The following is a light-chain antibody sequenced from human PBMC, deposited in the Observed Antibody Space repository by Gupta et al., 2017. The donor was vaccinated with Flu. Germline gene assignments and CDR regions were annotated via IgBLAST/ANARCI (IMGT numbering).Light chain of an antibody. CDR3: SSCTSSTTLV. Sequence: TSSDSGSYKYVSWYQQHPGKAPQLLNYDVTKRPSEVSTRFSGSKSSDTASLTISGLQAEDEDDYYCSSCTSSTTLVSGGGTRLTVL. V-gene: IGLV2-14*01. CDR2: DVT. J-gene: IGLJ3*02. CDR1: SSDSGSYKY.